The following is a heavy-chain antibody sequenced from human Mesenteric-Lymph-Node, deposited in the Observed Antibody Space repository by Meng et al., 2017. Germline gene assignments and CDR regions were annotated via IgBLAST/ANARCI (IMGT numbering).Heavy chain of an antibody. CDR2: LYGGGST. CDR3: ARGRQWLVI. V-gene: IGHV3-53*01. J-gene: IGHJ4*02. CDR1: GFTFSSYS. D-gene: IGHD6-19*01. Sequence: GESLKISCAASGFTFSSYSMNWVRQAPGKGLEWVSVLYGGGSTYYADSVKGRFTISRDNSKNTLYLQMNSLRGEDTAVYYCARGRQWLVIWGQGTLVTVSS.